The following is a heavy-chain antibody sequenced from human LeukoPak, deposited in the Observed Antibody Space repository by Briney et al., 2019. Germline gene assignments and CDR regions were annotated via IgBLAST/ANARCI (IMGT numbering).Heavy chain of an antibody. CDR3: ARDLPSAYCSGGSCYSNWFDP. V-gene: IGHV4-4*07. Sequence: SETLSLTCTVSGGSISSYWWSWIRQPAGKGLEWIGRIYSSGSTNYNPTLKSRVTMSVDTSKNQFSLEVTSVTAADTAVYYCARDLPSAYCSGGSCYSNWFDPWGQGTLVTVSS. CDR1: GGSISSYW. CDR2: IYSSGST. D-gene: IGHD2-15*01. J-gene: IGHJ5*02.